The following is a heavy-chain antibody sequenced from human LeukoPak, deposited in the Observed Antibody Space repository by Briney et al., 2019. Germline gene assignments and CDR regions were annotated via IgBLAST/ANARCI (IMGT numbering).Heavy chain of an antibody. D-gene: IGHD1-26*01. J-gene: IGHJ4*02. V-gene: IGHV3-73*01. CDR1: GFSFSGSD. CDR3: ARDLFSGSYNGVNY. CDR2: IRSKANNYAT. Sequence: GGSLKLSCAASGFSFSGSDMHWVRQASGKGLEWVGRIRSKANNYATAYVASMKGRFTISRDDSKNTAFLQMNSLRAEDTAVYFCARDLFSGSYNGVNYWGQGTLVTVSS.